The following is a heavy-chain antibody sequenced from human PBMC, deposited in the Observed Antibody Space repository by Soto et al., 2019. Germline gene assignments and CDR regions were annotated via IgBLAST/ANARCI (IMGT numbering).Heavy chain of an antibody. CDR1: GGSISSGGYY. Sequence: QVQLQESGPGLVKPSQTLSLTCTVSGGSISSGGYYWSWIRQHQGKGLEWIGYIYYSGSTYYNPSLKSRVTMSVDTSENQFSLRLSSVTAADTAVYYCARKDSGYGDYMDVWGKGTTVTVSS. CDR2: IYYSGST. V-gene: IGHV4-31*03. D-gene: IGHD5-12*01. J-gene: IGHJ6*03. CDR3: ARKDSGYGDYMDV.